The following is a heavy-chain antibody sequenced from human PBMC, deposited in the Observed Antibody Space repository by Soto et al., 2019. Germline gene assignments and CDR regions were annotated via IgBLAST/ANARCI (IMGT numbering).Heavy chain of an antibody. J-gene: IGHJ4*02. V-gene: IGHV4-39*01. CDR2: IYYSGST. D-gene: IGHD3-16*01. CDR3: ASPSRGDYIWGSYRVYFDY. CDR1: GGSISSSSYY. Sequence: QLQLQESGPGLVKPSETLSLTCTVSGGSISSSSYYWGWIRQPPGKGLEWIGSIYYSGSTYYNPSLKSRVTISVDTSKNQFSLKLSSVTAADTAVYYCASPSRGDYIWGSYRVYFDYWGQGTLVTVSS.